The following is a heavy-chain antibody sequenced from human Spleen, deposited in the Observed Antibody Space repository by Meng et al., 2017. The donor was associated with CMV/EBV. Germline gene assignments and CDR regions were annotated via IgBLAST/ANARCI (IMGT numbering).Heavy chain of an antibody. CDR1: GGSCSGYY. CDR2: INHSGST. V-gene: IGHV4-34*01. D-gene: IGHD3-10*01. Sequence: YGGSCSGYYWRWIRQPPGKGLEWIGEINHSGSTNSNPSLKSRVTISVDTSKNQFSLKLSSVTAADTAVYYCARGGWGRTPRQEAYGGYWGQGTLVTVSS. J-gene: IGHJ4*02. CDR3: ARGGWGRTPRQEAYGGY.